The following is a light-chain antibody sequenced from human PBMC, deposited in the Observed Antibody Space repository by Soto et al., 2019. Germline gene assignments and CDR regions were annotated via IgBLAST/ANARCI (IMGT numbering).Light chain of an antibody. CDR2: AAS. Sequence: DIQMTQSPATLSASVGDRVTITCRASQGISTYLNWYLQKPGKAPKLLIYAASSLQSGVPSRFSGSGSGTDFALTITSLQAEDFATYYCQQLRMYPSTFGGGTKVDIK. CDR3: QQLRMYPST. J-gene: IGKJ4*01. V-gene: IGKV1-39*01. CDR1: QGISTY.